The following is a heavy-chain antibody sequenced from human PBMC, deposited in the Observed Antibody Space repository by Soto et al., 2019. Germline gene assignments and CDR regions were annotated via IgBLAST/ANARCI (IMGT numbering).Heavy chain of an antibody. Sequence: GGSLRLSCAVSGFTFSSYSMNWARQAPGKGLEWISYISSSSRTIYYPDSVKGRFTISRDNAKNSLYLQMNSLRAEDTAVYYCARDKGRSPLDYWGQGTLVTVSS. CDR3: ARDKGRSPLDY. J-gene: IGHJ4*02. CDR2: ISSSSRTI. D-gene: IGHD2-15*01. V-gene: IGHV3-48*01. CDR1: GFTFSSYS.